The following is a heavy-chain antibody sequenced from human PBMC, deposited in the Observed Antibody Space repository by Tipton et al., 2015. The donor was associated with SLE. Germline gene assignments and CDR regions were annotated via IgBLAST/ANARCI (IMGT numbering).Heavy chain of an antibody. D-gene: IGHD3-16*01. CDR2: IAPDGSEE. CDR3: ARGSALWRGDLDY. CDR1: AFSITSYW. J-gene: IGHJ4*02. V-gene: IGHV3-7*01. Sequence: SLRLSCSASAFSITSYWMTWVRQAPGKGLEWVGNIAPDGSEEFYVDSVKGRFTMSRDNTKNSLYLHMTALRADDTAVYYCARGSALWRGDLDYWGQGNLVTVSS.